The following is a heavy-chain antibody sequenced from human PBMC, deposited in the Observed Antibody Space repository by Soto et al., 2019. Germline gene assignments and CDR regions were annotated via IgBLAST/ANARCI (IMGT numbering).Heavy chain of an antibody. CDR2: INPNGGT. J-gene: IGHJ4*02. CDR3: ARGGKWGVDGYTPGDY. CDR1: GYTLTDNY. D-gene: IGHD3-10*01. V-gene: IGHV1-2*02. Sequence: QVQLVQSGAEVKRPGASVKVSCKASGYTLTDNYMHWVREAPGQGLEWMGWINPNGGTNYAQKLQGRVTMTTDTSTSTAYMELRSLRSDDTAVYYCARGGKWGVDGYTPGDYWGQGTLVTVSS.